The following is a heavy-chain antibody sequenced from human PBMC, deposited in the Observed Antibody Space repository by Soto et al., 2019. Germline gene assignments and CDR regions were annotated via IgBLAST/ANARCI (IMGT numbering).Heavy chain of an antibody. CDR2: MNPNSGNT. CDR1: GYTFTSYD. Sequence: ASVKVSCKASGYTFTSYDINWVRQATGQGLEWMGWMNPNSGNTGYAQKFQGRVTMTRNTSISAAYMELSSLRSEDTAVYYCASQIPGYCNSTSCYYAFDIWGQGTMVTV. D-gene: IGHD2-2*01. CDR3: ASQIPGYCNSTSCYYAFDI. V-gene: IGHV1-8*01. J-gene: IGHJ3*02.